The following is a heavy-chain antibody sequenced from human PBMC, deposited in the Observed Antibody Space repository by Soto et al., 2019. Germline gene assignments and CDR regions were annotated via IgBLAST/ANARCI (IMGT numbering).Heavy chain of an antibody. CDR3: ARDRGSRQLAEFDY. CDR1: GGSIGSGGYY. D-gene: IGHD6-6*01. V-gene: IGHV4-31*03. J-gene: IGHJ4*02. CDR2: IYYSGST. Sequence: QVQLQESGPGLVKPSQTLSLTCTVSGGSIGSGGYYWSWIRQHPGKGLEWIGYIYYSGSTYYNPSLKSRVTISVDTSKNQFSLKLSSVTAADTAVYYCARDRGSRQLAEFDYWGQGTLVTVSS.